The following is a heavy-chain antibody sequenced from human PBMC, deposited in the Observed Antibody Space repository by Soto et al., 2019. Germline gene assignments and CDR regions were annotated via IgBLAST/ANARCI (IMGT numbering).Heavy chain of an antibody. V-gene: IGHV3-21*06. D-gene: IGHD2-2*02. CDR2: ISAYSSPI. CDR3: VRGGRGYTRAEVFDI. CDR1: GFTFSSYS. J-gene: IGHJ3*02. Sequence: EVQLVESGGGLVKPGGSLRLSCVDSGFTFSSYSMNWVRQAPGKGLEWVSSISAYSSPIFYADSVKGRFTISRDNAKTSLYLQMNSLRAGDTAVYYCVRGGRGYTRAEVFDIWGQGTMVTVSS.